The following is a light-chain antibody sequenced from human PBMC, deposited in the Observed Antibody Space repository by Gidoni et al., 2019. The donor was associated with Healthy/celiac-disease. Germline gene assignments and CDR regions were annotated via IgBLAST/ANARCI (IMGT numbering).Light chain of an antibody. J-gene: IGKJ1*01. V-gene: IGKV1-39*01. CDR3: QQSYSTPRT. Sequence: RVTITCRASQSISSYLNWYQQKPGKAPKLLIYAASSLQSGVPSRFSGSGSGTDFTLTISSLQPEDFATYYCQQSYSTPRTFGQGTKVEIK. CDR1: QSISSY. CDR2: AAS.